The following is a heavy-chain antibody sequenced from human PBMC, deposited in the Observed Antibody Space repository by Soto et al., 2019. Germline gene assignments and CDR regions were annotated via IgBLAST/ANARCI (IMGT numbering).Heavy chain of an antibody. V-gene: IGHV5-51*01. Sequence: PGESLKISCQSSGYTFSNFWIGWVRQVPGKGLEWMGIIYPGDSDTRYSPSFQGQVTISADKSISTAYLQWSSLKASDTAMYYCARHSLEISKGPLYYYGMDVWGQGTTVTVSS. J-gene: IGHJ6*02. CDR2: IYPGDSDT. CDR3: ARHSLEISKGPLYYYGMDV. CDR1: GYTFSNFW. D-gene: IGHD1-1*01.